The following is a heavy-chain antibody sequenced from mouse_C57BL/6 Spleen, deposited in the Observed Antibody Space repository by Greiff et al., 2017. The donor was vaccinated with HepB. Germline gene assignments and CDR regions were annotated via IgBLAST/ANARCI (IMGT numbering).Heavy chain of an antibody. J-gene: IGHJ3*01. Sequence: EVKLVESGGGLVQPGGSLKLSCAASGFTFSDYYMYWVRQTPEKRLEWVAYISNGGGSTYYPDTVKGRFTISRDNAKNTLYLQMSRLKSEDTAMYYCARPLYYDYDGFFAYWGQGTLVTVSA. V-gene: IGHV5-12*01. CDR1: GFTFSDYY. CDR3: ARPLYYDYDGFFAY. CDR2: ISNGGGST. D-gene: IGHD2-4*01.